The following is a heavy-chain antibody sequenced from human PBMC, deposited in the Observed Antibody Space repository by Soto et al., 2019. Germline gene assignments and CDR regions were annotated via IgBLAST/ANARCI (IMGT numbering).Heavy chain of an antibody. CDR2: MSHSGGT. CDR3: ARVARGTATTVVAAFDI. J-gene: IGHJ3*02. V-gene: IGHV4-34*01. D-gene: IGHD2-21*02. Sequence: QVQLQQWGAGLLKPSETLSLTCAVYGGFVTSGSYYWSWIRQPPGKGLEWIGEMSHSGGTHFNPSLKSRDTISVARSKNQCTLKMSSVTAANTALYYCARVARGTATTVVAAFDIWGPRTMVTVSS. CDR1: GGFVTSGSYY.